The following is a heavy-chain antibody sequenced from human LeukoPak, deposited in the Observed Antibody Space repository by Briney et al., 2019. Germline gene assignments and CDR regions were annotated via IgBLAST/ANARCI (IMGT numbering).Heavy chain of an antibody. D-gene: IGHD4-17*01. CDR2: ISSNGGST. J-gene: IGHJ6*04. CDR1: GFTFSSYA. CDR3: VKNIDYDYYDYGMDV. Sequence: PGGSLRLSCSASGFTFSSYAMHWVPQAPGKGLEYVSTISSNGGSTYYADSAKGRFTISRDNSKNTLYLQMSSLRAEDTAVYYCVKNIDYDYYDYGMDVWGKGTTVTVSS. V-gene: IGHV3-64D*06.